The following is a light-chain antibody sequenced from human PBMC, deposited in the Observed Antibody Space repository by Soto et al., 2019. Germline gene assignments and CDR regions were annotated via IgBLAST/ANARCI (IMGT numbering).Light chain of an antibody. CDR1: QSISDW. CDR2: DAS. V-gene: IGKV1-5*01. Sequence: DIRMTQSPSTLSASVGDRVTITCRASQSISDWLAWYQQIPGKAPKLLIYDASTLQSGVPSRFSGSGSGTEFTLSISSLQPDDFATYYCQQYKSATFGQGTKVDIK. CDR3: QQYKSAT. J-gene: IGKJ2*01.